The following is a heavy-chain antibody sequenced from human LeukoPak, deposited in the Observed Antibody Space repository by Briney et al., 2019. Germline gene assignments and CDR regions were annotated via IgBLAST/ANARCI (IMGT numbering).Heavy chain of an antibody. J-gene: IGHJ4*02. V-gene: IGHV1-18*01. CDR1: GYTFTSYG. CDR2: ISAYNGNT. CDR3: ARINYDSSGYYLQYYFDY. Sequence: VASVKVSCKASGYTFTSYGISWVRQAPGQGPEWMGWISAYNGNTNYAQKLQGRVTMTTDTSTSTAYIELRSLRSDDTAVYYCARINYDSSGYYLQYYFDYWGQGTLVTVSS. D-gene: IGHD3-22*01.